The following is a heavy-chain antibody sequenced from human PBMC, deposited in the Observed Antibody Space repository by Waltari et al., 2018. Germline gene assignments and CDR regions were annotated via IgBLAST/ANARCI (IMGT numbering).Heavy chain of an antibody. Sequence: QVQLQESGPGLVQPSGTLSLTCAVSGGSISSSNWWSWVSQPPGKGLEWIGEIYHSGSTNYNPSLKSRVTISVDKSKNQFSLKLSSVTAADTAVYYCASTAGFKYYYYGMDVWGQGTTVTVSS. CDR3: ASTAGFKYYYYGMDV. J-gene: IGHJ6*02. D-gene: IGHD6-19*01. V-gene: IGHV4-4*02. CDR2: IYHSGST. CDR1: GGSISSSNW.